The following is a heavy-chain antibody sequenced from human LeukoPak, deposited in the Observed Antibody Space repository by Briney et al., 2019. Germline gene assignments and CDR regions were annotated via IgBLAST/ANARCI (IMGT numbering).Heavy chain of an antibody. CDR3: ARDHPPPNGWLWGGLDY. Sequence: GGSLRLSCAASGFTFSSYNTNWVRQAPGKGLERVSSISPSSDFIYYADSVRGRFTISRDNANKSVHLEMNGLRVEDTAVYYCARDHPPPNGWLWGGLDYWGQGSLVTVSS. CDR2: ISPSSDFI. D-gene: IGHD3-9*01. J-gene: IGHJ4*02. CDR1: GFTFSSYN. V-gene: IGHV3-21*01.